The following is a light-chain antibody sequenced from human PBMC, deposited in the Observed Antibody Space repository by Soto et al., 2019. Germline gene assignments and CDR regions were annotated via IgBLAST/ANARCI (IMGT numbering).Light chain of an antibody. J-gene: IGLJ1*01. CDR2: DVS. V-gene: IGLV2-14*01. CDR1: SSDVGGYNY. CDR3: SSYASSSAYV. Sequence: QSALTQPASVSGSPGQSITISCTGTSSDVGGYNYVSWYQQHPGNAPNLMIYDVSHRPSGVSNRFSGSKSSNTASLTISGLQADDEADYYCSSYASSSAYVFGTGTKLTVL.